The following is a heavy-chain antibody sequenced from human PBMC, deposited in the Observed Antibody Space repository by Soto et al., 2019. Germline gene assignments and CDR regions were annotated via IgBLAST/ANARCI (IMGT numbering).Heavy chain of an antibody. CDR3: ARGDYYDSSGVAFDI. D-gene: IGHD3-22*01. V-gene: IGHV4-31*03. CDR1: GGSISSGGYY. Sequence: SETLSLTCTVSGGSISSGGYYWSWIRKHPGKGLEGIEYTYYSGSTYYNPSRKSRVTISVDTSKNQFSLKLSSVTAADTAVYYCARGDYYDSSGVAFDIWGQGTMVTVSS. J-gene: IGHJ3*02. CDR2: TYYSGST.